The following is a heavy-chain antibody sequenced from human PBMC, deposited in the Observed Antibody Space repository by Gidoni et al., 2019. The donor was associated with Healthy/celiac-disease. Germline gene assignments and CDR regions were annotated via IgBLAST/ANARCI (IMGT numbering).Heavy chain of an antibody. D-gene: IGHD3-22*01. J-gene: IGHJ3*02. CDR3: ARMITYYYDSSGYGDLDAFDI. CDR2: INPSGGST. Sequence: QLQLVQSGAEVKKPGASVQVSCKASGYTFTRYYMPWVRQAPGHGLEWMGIINPSGGSTRYAQKFQGRVTMTRDTSTSTVYMELSSLRSEDTAVYYCARMITYYYDSSGYGDLDAFDIWGQGTMVTVSS. CDR1: GYTFTRYY. V-gene: IGHV1-46*03.